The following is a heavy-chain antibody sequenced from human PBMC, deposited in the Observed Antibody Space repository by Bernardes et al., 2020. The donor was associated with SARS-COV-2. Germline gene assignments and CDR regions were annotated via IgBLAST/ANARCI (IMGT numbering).Heavy chain of an antibody. J-gene: IGHJ4*02. CDR2: IRSKAYGGTT. D-gene: IGHD3-3*01. Sequence: GGSLRLSCTASGFTFGDYAMSWVRQAPGKGLEWVGFIRSKAYGGTTEYAASVKGRFTISRDDSKSIAYLQMNSLKTEDTAVYYCTRDDFWSGYYSYWGQGTLVTVSS. CDR1: GFTFGDYA. CDR3: TRDDFWSGYYSY. V-gene: IGHV3-49*04.